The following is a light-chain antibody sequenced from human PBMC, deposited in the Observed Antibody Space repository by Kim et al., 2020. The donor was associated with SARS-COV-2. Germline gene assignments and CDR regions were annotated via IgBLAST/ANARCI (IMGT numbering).Light chain of an antibody. J-gene: IGKJ2*03. V-gene: IGKV2-28*01. CDR1: QSLVHTNHINY. Sequence: EPASISCRSIQSLVHTNHINYLDWYLQKPGQSPQLLISRGSTRASGVPDRFSGSGSGTDFTLTISRVEAEDVGLYYCMQALQYPRSFGQGTKLEI. CDR3: MQALQYPRS. CDR2: RGS.